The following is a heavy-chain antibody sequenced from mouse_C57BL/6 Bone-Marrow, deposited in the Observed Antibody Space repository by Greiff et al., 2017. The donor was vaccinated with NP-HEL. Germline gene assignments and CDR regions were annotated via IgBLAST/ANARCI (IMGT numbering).Heavy chain of an antibody. CDR1: GYTFTSYW. CDR2: IDPSDSYT. Sequence: QVQLQQPGAELVRPGTSVKLSCKASGYTFTSYWMHWVKQRPGQGLEWIGVIDPSDSYTNYNPKFKGQATLTVDTSSSTAYMQLSSLTSEDSAVYYCARGNYYGSKGFAYWGQGTLVTVSA. V-gene: IGHV1-59*01. J-gene: IGHJ3*01. D-gene: IGHD1-1*01. CDR3: ARGNYYGSKGFAY.